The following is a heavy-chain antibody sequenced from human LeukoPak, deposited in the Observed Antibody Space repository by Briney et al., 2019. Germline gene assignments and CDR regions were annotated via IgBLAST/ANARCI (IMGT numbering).Heavy chain of an antibody. J-gene: IGHJ4*02. V-gene: IGHV3-21*01. CDR2: ISSSSYI. CDR3: ARDRDYGEPFDY. Sequence: GGSLRLSCAASGFTFSSYSMNWVRQAPGKGLEWVSSISSSSYIYYADSVKGRFTISRDNAKNSLYLQMNSLRAEDTAVYYCARDRDYGEPFDYWGQGTLVTVSS. D-gene: IGHD4-17*01. CDR1: GFTFSSYS.